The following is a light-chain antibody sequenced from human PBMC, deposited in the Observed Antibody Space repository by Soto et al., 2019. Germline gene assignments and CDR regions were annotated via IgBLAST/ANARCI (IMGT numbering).Light chain of an antibody. J-gene: IGLJ2*01. CDR2: DNN. CDR3: VTWDSGMSEVV. CDR1: SSNIGNNY. V-gene: IGLV1-51*01. Sequence: QSVLTQPPSVSAAPGQTVTISCSGSSSNIGNNYVSWYQHLPGTAPQVLIYDNNKRSSGIPDRFSGSKSGTSATLAISGLQTGDEADYHCVTWDSGMSEVVFGGGTKVTV.